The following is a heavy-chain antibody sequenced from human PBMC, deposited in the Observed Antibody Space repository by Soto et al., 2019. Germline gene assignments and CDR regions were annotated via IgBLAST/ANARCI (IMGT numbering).Heavy chain of an antibody. V-gene: IGHV1-8*01. CDR3: VRMASSGTLNWFDP. D-gene: IGHD1-1*01. CDR2: MNPNSGNT. Sequence: ASVKVSCKASGYTFTNFDVNWVRQATGQGLEWMGWMNPNSGNTGYALKFQGRVSMTRNTSIYTVYLELSSLASDDTAVYYCVRMASSGTLNWFDPWGQGTLVTVSS. J-gene: IGHJ5*02. CDR1: GYTFTNFD.